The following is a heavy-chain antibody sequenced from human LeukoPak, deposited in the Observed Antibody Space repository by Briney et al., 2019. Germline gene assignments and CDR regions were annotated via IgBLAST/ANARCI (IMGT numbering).Heavy chain of an antibody. D-gene: IGHD2-15*01. J-gene: IGHJ5*02. V-gene: IGHV4-34*01. CDR2: INHSGST. CDR1: GGSFSGYY. CDR3: ARGVIVVVVAATRYNWFDP. Sequence: SETLSLTCAVYGGSFSGYYWSWIRQPPGKGLEWIGEINHSGSTNYNPPLKSRVTISVDTSKNQFSLKLSSVTAADTAVYYCARGVIVVVVAATRYNWFDPWGQGTLVTVSS.